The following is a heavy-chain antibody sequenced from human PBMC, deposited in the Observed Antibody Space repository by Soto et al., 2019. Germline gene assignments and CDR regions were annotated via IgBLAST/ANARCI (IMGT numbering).Heavy chain of an antibody. CDR1: VGSISSNY. CDR3: ARRYCITTSCSLDY. CDR2: ISYSGIT. D-gene: IGHD2-2*01. J-gene: IGHJ4*02. Sequence: SPTLSLTCTVSVGSISSNYWSWIRQSPGQGLEWIGYISYSGITNYNPSLKSRVTISVDTSKNHFSLKLSSVTAADTAVYFCARRYCITTSCSLDYWGQGILVTVSS. V-gene: IGHV4-59*01.